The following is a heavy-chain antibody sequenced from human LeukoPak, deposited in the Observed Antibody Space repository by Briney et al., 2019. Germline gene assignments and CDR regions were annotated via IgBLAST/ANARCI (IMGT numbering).Heavy chain of an antibody. D-gene: IGHD3-22*01. CDR1: GFTFSSYS. CDR3: ARESVPGYDSSGYADWDY. CDR2: ISSSSSYI. Sequence: GGPLRLSCAASGFTFSSYSMNGVRQAPGKGLEGVSSISSSSSYIYYADSVKGRFTISRDNAKNSLYLQMNSLRAEDTAVYYCARESVPGYDSSGYADWDYWGQGTLVTVSS. J-gene: IGHJ4*02. V-gene: IGHV3-21*01.